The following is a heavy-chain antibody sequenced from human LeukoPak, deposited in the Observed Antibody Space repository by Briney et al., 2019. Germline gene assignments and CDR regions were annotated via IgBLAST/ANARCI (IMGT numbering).Heavy chain of an antibody. J-gene: IGHJ4*02. V-gene: IGHV3-7*01. Sequence: AGGSLRLSCSASGFTFSDFWMTWVRQAPGKGLEGVGNINRDGSDKSSVDSVDSVKGRFTISRDNAKNSVYLHMNSLRAEDTAVYYCARDVGRGWFDYWGQGSLVTVSS. CDR2: INRDGSDK. D-gene: IGHD6-19*01. CDR1: GFTFSDFW. CDR3: ARDVGRGWFDY.